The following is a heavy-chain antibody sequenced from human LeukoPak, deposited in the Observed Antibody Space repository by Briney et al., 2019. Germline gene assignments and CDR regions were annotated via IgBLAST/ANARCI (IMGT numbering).Heavy chain of an antibody. V-gene: IGHV3-21*01. CDR1: GFTLSSYS. CDR2: ISSSSSYI. J-gene: IGHJ4*02. Sequence: PWGSLRLSCAASGFTLSSYSINWVRQAPGKGLEWVSSISSSSSYIYYSDSVKGRFTISRDNAKNSLYLQMNSLRAEDTAVYYCARMSYGSGFDYWGQGTLVTVSS. D-gene: IGHD3-10*01. CDR3: ARMSYGSGFDY.